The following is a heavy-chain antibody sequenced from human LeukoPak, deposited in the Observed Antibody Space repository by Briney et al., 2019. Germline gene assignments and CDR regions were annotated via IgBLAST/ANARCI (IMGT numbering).Heavy chain of an antibody. Sequence: PSETLSLTCTVSGGSISSYYWSWIRQPAGKGLEWIGRIYTSGSTNYNPSLKSRVTMSVDTSKNQFSLKLSSVTAADTAVYYCARNRSWAAQGLAPGNYYGMDVWGQGTTVTVSS. CDR1: GGSISSYY. D-gene: IGHD6-19*01. CDR3: ARNRSWAAQGLAPGNYYGMDV. V-gene: IGHV4-4*07. J-gene: IGHJ6*02. CDR2: IYTSGST.